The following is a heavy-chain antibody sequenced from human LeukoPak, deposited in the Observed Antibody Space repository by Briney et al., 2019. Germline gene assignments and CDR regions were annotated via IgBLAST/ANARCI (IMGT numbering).Heavy chain of an antibody. CDR2: IIPIFGTA. J-gene: IGHJ2*01. Sequence: ASVKVSCKASGGTFSSYAISWVRQAPGQGLEWMGRIIPIFGTANYAQKFQGRVTITTDESTSTAYMELSSLRSEDTAVYYCARDVSPTISAYPYFDLWGRGTLVTVSS. CDR3: ARDVSPTISAYPYFDL. CDR1: GGTFSSYA. D-gene: IGHD4/OR15-4a*01. V-gene: IGHV1-69*05.